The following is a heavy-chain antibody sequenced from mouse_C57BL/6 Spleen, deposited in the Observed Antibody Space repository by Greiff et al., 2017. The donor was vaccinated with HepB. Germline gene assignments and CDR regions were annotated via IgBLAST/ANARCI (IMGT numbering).Heavy chain of an antibody. J-gene: IGHJ2*01. V-gene: IGHV1-59*01. Sequence: QVQLKQPGAELVRPGTSVKLSCKASGYTFTSYWMHWVKQRPGQGLEWIGVIDPSASYTNYNQKFKGKATLTVDTSSSTAYMQLSSLTSEDSAVYCCARSGGPPENFDYWGQGTTLTVSS. D-gene: IGHD1-1*02. CDR3: ARSGGPPENFDY. CDR1: GYTFTSYW. CDR2: IDPSASYT.